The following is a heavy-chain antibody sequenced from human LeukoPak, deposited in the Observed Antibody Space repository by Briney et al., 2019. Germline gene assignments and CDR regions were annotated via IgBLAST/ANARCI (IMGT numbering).Heavy chain of an antibody. D-gene: IGHD3-10*01. CDR1: GFTFSSYN. CDR3: ARGILGITMVRGEFDH. V-gene: IGHV3-21*01. Sequence: GGSLRLSCAASGFTFSSYNMNWVRQAPGKGLEWVSSISSSSSYIYYADSVKGRFTISRDNAKNSLYLQMNSLRAEDTAVYYCARGILGITMVRGEFDHWGQGTLVTVSS. CDR2: ISSSSSYI. J-gene: IGHJ4*02.